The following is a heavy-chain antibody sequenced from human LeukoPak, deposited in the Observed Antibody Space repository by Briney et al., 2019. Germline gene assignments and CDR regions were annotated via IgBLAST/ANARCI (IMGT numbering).Heavy chain of an antibody. D-gene: IGHD3-3*01. V-gene: IGHV4-59*08. J-gene: IGHJ4*02. CDR1: GGSISSYY. CDR2: IYYSGST. CDR3: ASGFWSGYSSY. Sequence: PSETLSLTCTVSGGSISSYYWSWTRQPPGKGLEWIGYIYYSGSTNYNPSLKSRVTISVDTSKNQFSLKLSSVTAADTAVYYCASGFWSGYSSYWGQGTLVTVSS.